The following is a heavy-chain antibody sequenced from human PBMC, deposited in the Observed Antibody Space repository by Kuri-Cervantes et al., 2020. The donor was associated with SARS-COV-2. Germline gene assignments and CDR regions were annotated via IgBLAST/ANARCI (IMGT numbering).Heavy chain of an antibody. V-gene: IGHV1-18*01. CDR3: ATDSYYYYYMDV. Sequence: ASVKVSCKASGYTFTSYGISWVRQAPGQGLEWMGWISAYNGNTNYAQKLQGRVTMTTGTSTSTAYMELRSLRSEDTAVYYCATDSYYYYYMDVWGKGTMVTVSS. CDR1: GYTFTSYG. CDR2: ISAYNGNT. J-gene: IGHJ6*03.